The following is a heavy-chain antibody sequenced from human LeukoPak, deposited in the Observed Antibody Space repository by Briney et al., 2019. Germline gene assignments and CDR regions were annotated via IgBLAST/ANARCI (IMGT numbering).Heavy chain of an antibody. CDR3: ARHESYDFWSGYSPFDY. CDR1: GGSFSGYY. Sequence: SETLSLTCAVYGGSFSGYYWSWIRQPPGKGLEWIGEINHSGSTNYNPSLKSRVTISVDTSKNQFSLKLSSVTAADTAVYYCARHESYDFWSGYSPFDYWGQGTLVTVSS. CDR2: INHSGST. D-gene: IGHD3-3*01. V-gene: IGHV4-34*01. J-gene: IGHJ4*02.